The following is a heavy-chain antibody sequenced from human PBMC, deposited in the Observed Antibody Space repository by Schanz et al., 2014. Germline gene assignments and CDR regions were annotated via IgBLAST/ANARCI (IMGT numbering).Heavy chain of an antibody. CDR2: VSHGGTYI. CDR3: ARENLNWEAFDI. J-gene: IGHJ3*02. CDR1: GFTVNTNY. V-gene: IGHV3-21*02. D-gene: IGHD7-27*01. Sequence: EVQLVESGGGLIQPGGSLRLSCAVSGFTVNTNYMSWVRQAPGKGLEWISSVSHGGTYIYYADSVRGRFTISRDNAKNSLFLQMHSLRAEDTAVYYCARENLNWEAFDIWGQGTVVTVSS.